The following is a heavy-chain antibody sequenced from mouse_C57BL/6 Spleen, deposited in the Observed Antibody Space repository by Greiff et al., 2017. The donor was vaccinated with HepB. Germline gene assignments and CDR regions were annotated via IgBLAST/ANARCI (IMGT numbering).Heavy chain of an antibody. Sequence: VKLVESGAELARPGASVKLSCKASGYTFTSYGISWVKQRTGQGLEWIGEIYPRSGNTYYNEKFKGKATLTADKSSSTAYMELRSLTSEDSAVYFCARWDTTVVEGNAMDYWGQGTSVTVSS. J-gene: IGHJ4*01. V-gene: IGHV1-81*01. CDR1: GYTFTSYG. CDR2: IYPRSGNT. CDR3: ARWDTTVVEGNAMDY. D-gene: IGHD1-1*01.